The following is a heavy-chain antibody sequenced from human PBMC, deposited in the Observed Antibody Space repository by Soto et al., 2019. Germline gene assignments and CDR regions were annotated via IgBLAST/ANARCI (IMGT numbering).Heavy chain of an antibody. CDR2: ISITGNNK. CDR3: ASRRLGYCTGGTCPEF. D-gene: IGHD2-15*01. Sequence: EVQLVESVGGLVKPGGSLRLSCAASGFTFSSFNMDWVRQAPGKGLEWVSSISITGNNKYYADSLKGRFTISRDNAQFLVVLQMDSLRTEDTAVYYCASRRLGYCTGGTCPEFWGEGSLVTVTS. CDR1: GFTFSSFN. J-gene: IGHJ4*02. V-gene: IGHV3-21*01.